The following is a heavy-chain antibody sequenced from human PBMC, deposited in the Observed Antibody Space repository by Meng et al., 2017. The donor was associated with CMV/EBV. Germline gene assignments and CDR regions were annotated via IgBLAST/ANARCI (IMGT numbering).Heavy chain of an antibody. CDR3: ARDCSSTSCYRRGNNYYGMDV. V-gene: IGHV1-18*01. Sequence: ASVKVSCKASGYTFTSYGISWVRQAPGQGLEWMGWISGYNGNTDYAQKLQGRVTMTTDTSTGTAYMELRSLRSDDTAVYYCARDCSSTSCYRRGNNYYGMDVWGQGTTVTVSS. D-gene: IGHD2-2*01. CDR2: ISGYNGNT. CDR1: GYTFTSYG. J-gene: IGHJ6*02.